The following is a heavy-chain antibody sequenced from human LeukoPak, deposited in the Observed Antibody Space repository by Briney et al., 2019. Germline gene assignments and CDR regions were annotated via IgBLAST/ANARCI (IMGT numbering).Heavy chain of an antibody. Sequence: RASVKVSCKASGGTFSSYAISWVRQAPGQGLEWMGRIIPILGIANYAQKFQGRVTITADKSTSTAYMELSSLRSEDTAVYYCARDQLHFGGYDSLGSSGWYGGSDYWGQGTLVTVSS. D-gene: IGHD6-19*01. V-gene: IGHV1-69*04. CDR2: IIPILGIA. CDR1: GGTFSSYA. J-gene: IGHJ4*02. CDR3: ARDQLHFGGYDSLGSSGWYGGSDY.